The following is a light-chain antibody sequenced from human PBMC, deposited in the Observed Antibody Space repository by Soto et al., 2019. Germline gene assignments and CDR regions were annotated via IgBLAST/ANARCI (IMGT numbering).Light chain of an antibody. V-gene: IGLV2-8*01. CDR1: SSDVGNYDS. J-gene: IGLJ1*01. CDR2: EVN. CDR3: SSYAGSNNYV. Sequence: QLVLTQPPSASGSPGQSVTISCTGTSSDVGNYDSVSWYQHHPGKAPQAVIYEVNKRPSGVPDRFSGSKSGNTASLTVSGLQAEDEADYYCSSYAGSNNYVFGTGTKVTVL.